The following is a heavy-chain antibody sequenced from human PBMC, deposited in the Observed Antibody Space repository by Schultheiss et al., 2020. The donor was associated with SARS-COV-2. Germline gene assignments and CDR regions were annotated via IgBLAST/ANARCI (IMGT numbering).Heavy chain of an antibody. D-gene: IGHD2-21*02. V-gene: IGHV4-31*03. CDR3: ARDGIRTAPGNWFDP. Sequence: LRLSCTVSGGSISSGGYYWSWIRQPPGKGLEWIGEVHHSGSTNYNPSLKSRVTISVDTSKNQFSLKLSSVTAADTAVYYCARDGIRTAPGNWFDPWGQGTLVTVSS. CDR1: GGSISSGGYY. J-gene: IGHJ5*02. CDR2: VHHSGST.